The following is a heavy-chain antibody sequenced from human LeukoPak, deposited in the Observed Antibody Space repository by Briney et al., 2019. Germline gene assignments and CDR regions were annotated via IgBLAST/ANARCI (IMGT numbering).Heavy chain of an antibody. J-gene: IGHJ5*02. Sequence: SETLSLTCAVYGGPFSGYYWSWIRQPPGKGLEWIGEINRSGSTNYNPSLKSRVTISVDTSKNQFSLKLSSVTAADTAVYYCARGYGSDNWFDPWGQGTLVTVSS. CDR2: INRSGST. V-gene: IGHV4-34*01. CDR3: ARGYGSDNWFDP. D-gene: IGHD3-10*01. CDR1: GGPFSGYY.